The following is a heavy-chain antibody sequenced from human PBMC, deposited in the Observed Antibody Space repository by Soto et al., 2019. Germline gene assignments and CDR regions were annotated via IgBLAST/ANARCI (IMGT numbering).Heavy chain of an antibody. Sequence: QEQLVQSGPEVQKPGSSVKVSCKASGDTLSRHGISWVRQAPGQGLEWMGGIIPIFRITNYAQKFQGRLMLTADESTRTAYMERSRLGSDESAVYFCVRVKVGSIPINYDMDDWGQGTTVTVS. CDR3: VRVKVGSIPINYDMDD. D-gene: IGHD1-26*01. J-gene: IGHJ6*02. V-gene: IGHV1-69*01. CDR2: IIPIFRIT. CDR1: GDTLSRHG.